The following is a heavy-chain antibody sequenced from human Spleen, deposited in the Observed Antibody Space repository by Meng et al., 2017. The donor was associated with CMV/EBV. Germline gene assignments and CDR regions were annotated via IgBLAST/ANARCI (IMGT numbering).Heavy chain of an antibody. Sequence: SETLSLTCAVSGGSITGYYWSWIRQPPGKGLEWIGNIYNSGNTNYNPSLKSRVTISVDTSKNQFSLKLSSVTAADTAVYYCARTTNWNYGDDAFDIWGLGTMVTVSS. CDR1: GGSITGYY. CDR2: IYNSGNT. V-gene: IGHV4-59*01. J-gene: IGHJ3*02. D-gene: IGHD1-7*01. CDR3: ARTTNWNYGDDAFDI.